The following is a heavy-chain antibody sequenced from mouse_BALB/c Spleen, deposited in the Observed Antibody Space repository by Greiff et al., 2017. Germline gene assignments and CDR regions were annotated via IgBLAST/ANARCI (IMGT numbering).Heavy chain of an antibody. CDR3: ARGLYGNYFDY. V-gene: IGHV5-9-4*01. Sequence: EVMLVESGGGLVKLGGSLKLSCAASGFTFSSYAMSWVRQSPEKRLEWVAEISSGGSYTYYPDTVTGRFTISRDNAKNTLYLEMSSLRSEDTAMYYCARGLYGNYFDYWGQGTTLTVSS. CDR1: GFTFSSYA. D-gene: IGHD2-10*02. J-gene: IGHJ2*01. CDR2: ISSGGSYT.